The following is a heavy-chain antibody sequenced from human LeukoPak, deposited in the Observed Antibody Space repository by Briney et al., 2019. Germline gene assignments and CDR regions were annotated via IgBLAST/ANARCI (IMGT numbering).Heavy chain of an antibody. J-gene: IGHJ4*02. D-gene: IGHD3-22*01. CDR2: INTNTGNP. Sequence: GASVKVSCKASGYTFTSCAVNWVRQAPGQGLEWMGWINTNTGNPTYAQGFTGRFVFSLDTSVSTAYLQISSLRAEDTAVYYCARGPIDSSGYYYLDLDYWGQGTLVTVSS. CDR1: GYTFTSCA. V-gene: IGHV7-4-1*02. CDR3: ARGPIDSSGYYYLDLDY.